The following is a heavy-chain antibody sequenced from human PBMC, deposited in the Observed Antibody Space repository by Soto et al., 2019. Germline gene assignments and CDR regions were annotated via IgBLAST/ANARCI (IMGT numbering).Heavy chain of an antibody. V-gene: IGHV4-31*03. CDR3: SRGILV. J-gene: IGHJ4*02. D-gene: IGHD5-18*01. Sequence: QEQLQESGPGLVKPSQTLSLTCTVSGGSINSGGYCWSWIRQHPGKGLDWIGCISYGGSTSYNPSLKSRVNVSVDTSKNQFSLKLTSVTAADTAVYYCSRGILVWGQGALITVSS. CDR2: ISYGGST. CDR1: GGSINSGGYC.